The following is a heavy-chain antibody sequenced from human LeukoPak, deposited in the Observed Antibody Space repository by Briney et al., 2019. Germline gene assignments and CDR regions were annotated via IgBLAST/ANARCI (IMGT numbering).Heavy chain of an antibody. V-gene: IGHV1-2*02. CDR3: ARDLKDGRLLWFGELSNYYYYMDV. J-gene: IGHJ6*03. D-gene: IGHD3-10*01. CDR2: INPNSGGT. CDR1: GYTFTGYY. Sequence: ASVKVSCKASGYTFTGYYMHWVRQAPGQGLEWMGWINPNSGGTNYAQKFQGRVTMTRDTPISTAYMELSRLRSDDTAVYYCARDLKDGRLLWFGELSNYYYYMDVWGKGTTVTISS.